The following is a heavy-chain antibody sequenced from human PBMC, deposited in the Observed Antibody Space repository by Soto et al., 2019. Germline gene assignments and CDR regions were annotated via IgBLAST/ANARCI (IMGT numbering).Heavy chain of an antibody. V-gene: IGHV1-2*04. D-gene: IGHD6-13*01. CDR3: ARANSSSWPYDAFDI. Sequence: ASVKVSCKASGYTFTGYYMHWVRQAPGQGLEWMGWINPNSGGTNYAQKFQGWVTMTRDTSISTAYMELSRLRSDDTAVYYCARANSSSWPYDAFDIWGQGTMVTVSS. J-gene: IGHJ3*02. CDR2: INPNSGGT. CDR1: GYTFTGYY.